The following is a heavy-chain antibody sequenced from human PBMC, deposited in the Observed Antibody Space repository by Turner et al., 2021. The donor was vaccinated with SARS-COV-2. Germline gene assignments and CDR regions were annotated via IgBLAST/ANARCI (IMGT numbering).Heavy chain of an antibody. V-gene: IGHV3-21*01. D-gene: IGHD3-3*01. CDR2: ISSTSSYI. J-gene: IGHJ6*02. CDR3: AREDDFWSGYHHYGMDV. Sequence: EVQLVESGGGLVKPGGSLRLSCAASGFTFSRYSMNWVRQAPGKGLEWVSSISSTSSYIYYADSVKGRFTISRDNAKNSLYLQMNSLRAEDTAVYYCAREDDFWSGYHHYGMDVWGQGTTVTVSS. CDR1: GFTFSRYS.